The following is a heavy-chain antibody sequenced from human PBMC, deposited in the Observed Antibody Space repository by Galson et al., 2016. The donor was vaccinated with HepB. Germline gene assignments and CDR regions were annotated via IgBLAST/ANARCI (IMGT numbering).Heavy chain of an antibody. Sequence: ETLSLTCAVYGGSFRGFYWSWIRQPPGKGLEWIGEINHSGSTNYNPSLKSRVTISLDTSKKQFSLKLSSVTAADTAVYYCARGTLWGNSREALAYWGQGTMVTVSS. CDR3: ARGTLWGNSREALAY. D-gene: IGHD3-16*02. V-gene: IGHV4-34*01. J-gene: IGHJ3*01. CDR1: GGSFRGFY. CDR2: INHSGST.